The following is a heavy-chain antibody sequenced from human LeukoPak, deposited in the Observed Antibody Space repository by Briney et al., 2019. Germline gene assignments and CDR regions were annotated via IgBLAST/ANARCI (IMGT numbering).Heavy chain of an antibody. CDR1: GGSISSYY. V-gene: IGHV4-59*01. Sequence: NASETLSLTCTVSGGSISSYYWSWIRQPPGKGLEWIGYIYYSGSTNYNPSLKSRVTLSVDTSKNQFSLKLSSVTAADTAVYYCARDQSSWFDPWGQGTLVTVSS. CDR2: IYYSGST. CDR3: ARDQSSWFDP. J-gene: IGHJ5*02.